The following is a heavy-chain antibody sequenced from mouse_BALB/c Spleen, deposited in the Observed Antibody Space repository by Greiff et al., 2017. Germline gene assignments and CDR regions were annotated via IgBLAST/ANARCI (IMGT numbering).Heavy chain of an antibody. Sequence: VQLQQSGAELMKPGASVKISCKATGYTFSSYWIEWVKQRPGHGLEWIGEILPGRGSTNYNEKFKGKATFTADTSSNTAYMQLSSLTSEDSAVYYCARRYYGYAMDYWGQGTSVTVSS. CDR1: GYTFSSYW. V-gene: IGHV1-9*01. CDR2: ILPGRGST. J-gene: IGHJ4*01. D-gene: IGHD1-1*01. CDR3: ARRYYGYAMDY.